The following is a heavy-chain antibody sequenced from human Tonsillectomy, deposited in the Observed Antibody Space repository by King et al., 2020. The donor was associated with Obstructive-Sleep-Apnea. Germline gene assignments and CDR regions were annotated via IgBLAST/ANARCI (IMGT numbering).Heavy chain of an antibody. V-gene: IGHV3-30*18. J-gene: IGHJ4*02. Sequence: VQLVQSGGGVVQPGRSLRLSFAASGFTFISYGMHWVRQAPGKGLEWGAVISYDGSNKYYADSVKGRLTISRDNSKNTLYLQMNSLRAEDTAVYYCAKDLLRIAAAGTGDDYWGQGTLVTVSS. CDR2: ISYDGSNK. CDR1: GFTFISYG. D-gene: IGHD6-13*01. CDR3: AKDLLRIAAAGTGDDY.